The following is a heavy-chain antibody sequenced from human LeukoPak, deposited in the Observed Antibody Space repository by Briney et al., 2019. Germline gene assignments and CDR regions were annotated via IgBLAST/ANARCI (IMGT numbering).Heavy chain of an antibody. D-gene: IGHD3-10*01. CDR1: EFTFSSYA. J-gene: IGHJ6*03. CDR3: VKFRGIQHYNYHMDV. V-gene: IGHV3-23*01. Sequence: PGGSLRLSCAASEFTFSSYAMSWVRQAPGKGLEWVSGLTGSGGNTYYADSVKGRFTISRDNSKNTLSLQMNSLRAEDAAVYYCVKFRGIQHYNYHMDVWGKGTTVTVSS. CDR2: LTGSGGNT.